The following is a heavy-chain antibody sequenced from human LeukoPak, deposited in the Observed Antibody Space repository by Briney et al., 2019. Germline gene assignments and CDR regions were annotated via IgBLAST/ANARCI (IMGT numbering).Heavy chain of an antibody. D-gene: IGHD6-13*01. J-gene: IGHJ4*02. Sequence: SETLSLTCTVSGGSISSGDYYWTWIRQPPGKGLEWIGYMYYSGSTYYNPSLKSRVTISRDTSKNQFSLRLTSVTAADTAVYYCARRGIAPALYFDFWGQGALGTGSS. V-gene: IGHV4-30-4*08. CDR3: ARRGIAPALYFDF. CDR1: GGSISSGDYY. CDR2: MYYSGST.